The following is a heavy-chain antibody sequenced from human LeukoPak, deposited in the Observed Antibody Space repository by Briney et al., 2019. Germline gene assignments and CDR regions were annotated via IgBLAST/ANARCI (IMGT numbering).Heavy chain of an antibody. D-gene: IGHD2-2*01. V-gene: IGHV1-3*01. CDR3: ARDQLEQGVAFDI. Sequence: AASVKVSCKASGYTFTSYAMHWVRQAPGQRLEWMGWINAGNGNTKYSQKFQGRVTITRDTSASTAYMELSSLRSEDTAVYYCARDQLEQGVAFDIWGQGTMVTVSS. J-gene: IGHJ3*02. CDR2: INAGNGNT. CDR1: GYTFTSYA.